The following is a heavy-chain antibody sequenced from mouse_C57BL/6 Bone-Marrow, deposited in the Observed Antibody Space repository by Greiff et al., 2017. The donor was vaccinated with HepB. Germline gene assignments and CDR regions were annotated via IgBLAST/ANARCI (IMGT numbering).Heavy chain of an antibody. CDR1: GFSLTSYA. V-gene: IGHV2-9-1*01. Sequence: VQRVESGPGLVAPSQSLSITCTVSGFSLTSYAISWVRQPPGKGLEWLGVIWTGGGTNYNSALKSRLSISKDNSKSQVFLKMNSLQTDDTARYYCARNGATTVVAYWYFDVWGTGTTVTVSS. CDR3: ARNGATTVVAYWYFDV. D-gene: IGHD1-1*01. J-gene: IGHJ1*03. CDR2: IWTGGGT.